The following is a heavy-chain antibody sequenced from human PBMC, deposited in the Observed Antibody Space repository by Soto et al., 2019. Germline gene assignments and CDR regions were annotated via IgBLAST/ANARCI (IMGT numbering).Heavy chain of an antibody. CDR2: IIPIFNST. Sequence: SVKVSCKDSGSNFSNYVISWVRQDTGHGLEWLGWIIPIFNSTKYARSFQDRVTIPADKSTCTESLELSRLXSQYSAVHYCSGYCRGRKAGYSGIISLGYGGQGTLVAVAS. V-gene: IGHV1-69*06. CDR3: SGYCRGRKAGYSGIISLGY. D-gene: IGHD5-12*01. J-gene: IGHJ4*02. CDR1: GSNFSNYV.